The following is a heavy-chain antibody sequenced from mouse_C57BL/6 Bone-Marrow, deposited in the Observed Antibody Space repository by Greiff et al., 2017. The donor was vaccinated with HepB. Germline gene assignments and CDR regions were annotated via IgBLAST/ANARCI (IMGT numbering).Heavy chain of an antibody. CDR3: ATFTTVVATDY. CDR2: ISSGGSYT. D-gene: IGHD1-1*01. J-gene: IGHJ2*01. V-gene: IGHV5-6*01. Sequence: DVQLVESGGDLVKPGGSLKLSCAASGFTFSSYGMSWVRQTPDKRLEWVATISSGGSYTYYPDSVKGRFTISRDNAKNTLYLQMSSLKSEDTAMYYCATFTTVVATDYWGQGTTLTVSS. CDR1: GFTFSSYG.